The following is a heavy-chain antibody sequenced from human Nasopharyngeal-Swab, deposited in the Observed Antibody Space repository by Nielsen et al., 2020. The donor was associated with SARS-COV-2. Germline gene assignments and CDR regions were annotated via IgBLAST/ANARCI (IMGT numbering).Heavy chain of an antibody. CDR3: ARGIVGATDWGGWFDP. D-gene: IGHD1-26*01. Sequence: WIRQPPGKGLEWIGYIYYSGSTNYNPSLKSRVTISVDTSKNQFSLKLSSVPAADTAVYYCARGIVGATDWGGWFDPWGQGTLVTVSS. CDR2: IYYSGST. J-gene: IGHJ5*02. V-gene: IGHV4-59*01.